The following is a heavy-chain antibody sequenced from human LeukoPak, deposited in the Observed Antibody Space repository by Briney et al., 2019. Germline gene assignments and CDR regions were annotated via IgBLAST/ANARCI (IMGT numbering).Heavy chain of an antibody. CDR2: INSRGDTT. D-gene: IGHD2-8*01. J-gene: IGHJ5*02. Sequence: GGSLRLSCAAPGFNLRVYAMTWVRQAPGGGLECVSHINSRGDTTYYADSVKSRFTISRDNSRNTLYLKMNSLRAKDTAIYLCAFLGGSVSMVPTWGQGALVTVSS. V-gene: IGHV3-23*01. CDR3: AFLGGSVSMVPT. CDR1: GFNLRVYA.